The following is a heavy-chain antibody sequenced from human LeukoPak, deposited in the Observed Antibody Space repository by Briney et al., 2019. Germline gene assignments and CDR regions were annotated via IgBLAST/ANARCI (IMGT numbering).Heavy chain of an antibody. CDR3: AKVIGWFGVPNWFDP. CDR1: GFTFSSYA. J-gene: IGHJ5*02. CDR2: IRSSGDNT. Sequence: GRSLRLSCAASGFTFSSYAMSWVRQAPGKGLEWVSSIRSSGDNTHYADFVKGRFTISRDNSKNRLYLEMNSLRAEDTAVYYCAKVIGWFGVPNWFDPWGQGTLVTVSS. D-gene: IGHD3-10*01. V-gene: IGHV3-23*01.